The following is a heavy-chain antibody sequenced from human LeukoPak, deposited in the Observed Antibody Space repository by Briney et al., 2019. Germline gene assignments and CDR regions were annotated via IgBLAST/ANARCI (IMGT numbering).Heavy chain of an antibody. V-gene: IGHV3-7*04. CDR2: IHPEGNEK. J-gene: IGHJ4*02. CDR1: GFTFRNFW. Sequence: PGGSLRRSCAASGFTFRNFWMGWVRQAPGRGLEWVANIHPEGNEKYHVESVKGRFTISRDNPKSSLFLQMNGLRVEDTAVYSCARGDAFSGDHWGQGTLVTVSS. CDR3: ARGDAFSGDH.